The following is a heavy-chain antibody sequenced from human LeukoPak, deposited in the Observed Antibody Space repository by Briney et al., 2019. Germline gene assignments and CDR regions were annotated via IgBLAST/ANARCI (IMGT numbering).Heavy chain of an antibody. CDR3: AKGSDILTGPDY. CDR1: EFTFSSYG. J-gene: IGHJ4*02. Sequence: GGSLRLSCAASEFTFSSYGMHWVRQAPGKGPEWVAFIRYDGSNKYYADSVKGRFTISRDNSKNTLYLQMNSLRAEDTAVYYCAKGSDILTGPDYWGQGTLVTVSS. D-gene: IGHD3-9*01. CDR2: IRYDGSNK. V-gene: IGHV3-30*02.